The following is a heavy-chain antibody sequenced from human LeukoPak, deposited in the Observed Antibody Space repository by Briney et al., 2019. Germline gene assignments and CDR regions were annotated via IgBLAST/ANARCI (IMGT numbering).Heavy chain of an antibody. CDR1: GFTFSSYA. V-gene: IGHV3-30-3*01. Sequence: PGRSLRLSCAASGFTFSSYAMHWVRQAPGKGLEWVAVISYDGSNKYYADSVKGRFTISRDNSKNTLYLQMNSLRAEDTAVCYCASLKFDYWGQGTLVTVSS. J-gene: IGHJ4*02. CDR3: ASLKFDY. CDR2: ISYDGSNK.